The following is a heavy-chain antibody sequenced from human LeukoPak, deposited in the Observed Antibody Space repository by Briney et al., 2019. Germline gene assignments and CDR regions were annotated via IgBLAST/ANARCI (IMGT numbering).Heavy chain of an antibody. V-gene: IGHV1-8*01. J-gene: IGHJ3*02. CDR1: GYTFTNYD. CDR2: MNPRSGYT. D-gene: IGHD6-13*01. CDR3: ARGNRLYSSSWSSLPFDI. Sequence: ASVKVSCKASGYTFTNYDINLVRQATGQGLEWMGWMNPRSGYTGYLQKFQGRVTMTGSTSISTAYLELNSLTSEDTAVYYCARGNRLYSSSWSSLPFDIWGQGSMVTVSS.